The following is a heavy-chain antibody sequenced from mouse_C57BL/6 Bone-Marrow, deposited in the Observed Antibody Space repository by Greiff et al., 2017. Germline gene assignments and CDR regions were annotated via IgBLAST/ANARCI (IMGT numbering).Heavy chain of an antibody. V-gene: IGHV1-69*01. CDR1: GYTFPSYW. CDR2: IDPSDSST. Sequence: QVQLQQPGAELVMPGASVKLSCKASGYTFPSYWMHWVKQRPGQGLEWIGEIDPSDSSTNYNQKFKGKSTLTVDKSSSSAYMQLSSLTSEDSAVYYCAREGTTVGFDYWGQGTTLTVSS. D-gene: IGHD1-1*01. CDR3: AREGTTVGFDY. J-gene: IGHJ2*01.